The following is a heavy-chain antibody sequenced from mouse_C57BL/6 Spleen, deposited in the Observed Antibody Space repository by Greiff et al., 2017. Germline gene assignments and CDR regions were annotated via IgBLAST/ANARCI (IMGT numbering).Heavy chain of an antibody. CDR1: GYTFTDYN. V-gene: IGHV1-22*01. Sequence: VHVKQSGPELVKPGASVKMSCKASGYTFTDYNMHWVKQSHGKSLEWIGYINPNNGGTSYNQKFKGKATLTVNKSSSTAYMELRSLTSEDSAVYYCARRDYYYGSSVDYWGQGTTLTVSS. J-gene: IGHJ2*01. CDR3: ARRDYYYGSSVDY. CDR2: INPNNGGT. D-gene: IGHD1-1*01.